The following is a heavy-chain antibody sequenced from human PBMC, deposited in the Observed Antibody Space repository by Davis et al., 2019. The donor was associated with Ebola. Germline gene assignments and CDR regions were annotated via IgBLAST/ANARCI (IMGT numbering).Heavy chain of an antibody. CDR1: GGSISSGGYY. Sequence: LRLSCTVSGGSISSGGYYWSWIRQHPGKGLEWIGYIYYSGSTYYNPSLKSRVTISVDTSKNQFSLKLSSVTAADTAVYYCARLGGINSRLDYWGQGTLVTVSS. CDR2: IYYSGST. J-gene: IGHJ4*02. V-gene: IGHV4-31*03. D-gene: IGHD3-16*01. CDR3: ARLGGINSRLDY.